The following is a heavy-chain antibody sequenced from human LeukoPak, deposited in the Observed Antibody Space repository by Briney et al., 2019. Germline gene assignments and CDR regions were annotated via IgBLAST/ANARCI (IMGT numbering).Heavy chain of an antibody. CDR3: ARDLELAARPRAFDI. CDR1: GYTFTSYY. J-gene: IGHJ3*02. D-gene: IGHD6-6*01. V-gene: IGHV1-46*01. Sequence: ASVKVSCKASGYTFTSYYMHWVRQAPGQGLEWMGIINPSGGSTSYAQKFQGRVTVTRDMSTSTVYMELSSLRSEDTAVYYCARDLELAARPRAFDIWGQGTMVTVSS. CDR2: INPSGGST.